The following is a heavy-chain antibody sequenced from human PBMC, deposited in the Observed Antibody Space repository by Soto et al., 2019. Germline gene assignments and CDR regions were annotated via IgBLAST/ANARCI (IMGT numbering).Heavy chain of an antibody. CDR2: IIPIFGTA. D-gene: IGHD6-13*01. Sequence: QVQLVQSGAEVRKPGSSVRVSCKASGGSFNRHTISWVRQAPGQGLEWMGGIIPIFGTANYAQKFQGRVTITADKSTSTAYMELSSLRSEDTAVYYCARGDSSSHHFDYWGQGTLVTVSS. CDR1: GGSFNRHT. J-gene: IGHJ4*02. V-gene: IGHV1-69*06. CDR3: ARGDSSSHHFDY.